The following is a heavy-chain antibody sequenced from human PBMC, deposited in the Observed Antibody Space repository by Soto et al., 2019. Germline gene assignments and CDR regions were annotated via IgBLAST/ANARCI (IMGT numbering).Heavy chain of an antibody. D-gene: IGHD3-22*01. V-gene: IGHV5-10-1*01. J-gene: IGHJ4*03. CDR3: ARQIYDSDTGPNFQYYFDS. CDR1: GYSFAGYW. CDR2: IDPSDSQT. Sequence: GESLKISCKGSGYSFAGYWITWVRQKPGKGLEWMGRIDPSDSQTYYSPSFRGHVTISVTKSITTVFLQWSSLRASDTAMYYCARQIYDSDTGPNFQYYFDSWGQGTTVTVSS.